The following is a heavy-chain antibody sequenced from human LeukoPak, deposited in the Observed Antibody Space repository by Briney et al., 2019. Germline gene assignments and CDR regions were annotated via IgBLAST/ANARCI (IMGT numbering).Heavy chain of an antibody. CDR3: ARSLRDAFDI. CDR1: GFTFSSYT. Sequence: GGSLRLSRAASGFTFSSYTMNWVRRAPGKGLEWVSSLSGTGRYIYYADLMKGRFTISRDNAKNSLYLQMNSLRAEDTAVYYCARSLRDAFDIWGQGTMVTVSS. CDR2: LSGTGRYI. V-gene: IGHV3-21*06. J-gene: IGHJ3*02.